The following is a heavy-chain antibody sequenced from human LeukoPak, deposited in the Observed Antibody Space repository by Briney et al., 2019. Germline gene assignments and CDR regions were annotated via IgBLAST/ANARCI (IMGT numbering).Heavy chain of an antibody. CDR3: ARTPSGVVNPPDY. V-gene: IGHV3-30*04. CDR2: ISYDGSDR. CDR1: GFTFSNYA. Sequence: GRSLRLSCAASGFTFSNYAIHWVRQAPGKGLEWVAVISYDGSDRYYADSVKGRFTISRDNSKNTLYLQMNSLRAEDTALYYCARTPSGVVNPPDYWGQGTLVTVSS. J-gene: IGHJ4*02. D-gene: IGHD3-3*01.